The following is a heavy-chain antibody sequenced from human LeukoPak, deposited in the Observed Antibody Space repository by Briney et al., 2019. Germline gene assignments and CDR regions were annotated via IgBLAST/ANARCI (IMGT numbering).Heavy chain of an antibody. CDR3: ARDEGGDAFDI. CDR1: GYTFTSYY. J-gene: IGHJ3*02. V-gene: IGHV1-46*01. Sequence: ASVKVSCKASGYTFTSYYMHWVRQAPGQGLEWMGIINPSGGSTSYAQKFQGRVTLTRDMSTSTDYLELSSLRSEDTAVYYCARDEGGDAFDIWGQGTMVTVSS. CDR2: INPSGGST.